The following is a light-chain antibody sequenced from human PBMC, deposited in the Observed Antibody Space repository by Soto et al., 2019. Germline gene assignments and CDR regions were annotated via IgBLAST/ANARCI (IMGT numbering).Light chain of an antibody. J-gene: IGKJ4*01. V-gene: IGKV1-33*01. CDR2: DAS. CDR1: QDISNY. Sequence: DIQMSQSPSSLSASVGDRVTITCQANQDISNYLNWYQHKPGKPPKLLIYDASNLETGVPSRFSGCKSGTAFTFTITSLQPEDIATYYCQQYDNLPFSFGGGTKVEIK. CDR3: QQYDNLPFS.